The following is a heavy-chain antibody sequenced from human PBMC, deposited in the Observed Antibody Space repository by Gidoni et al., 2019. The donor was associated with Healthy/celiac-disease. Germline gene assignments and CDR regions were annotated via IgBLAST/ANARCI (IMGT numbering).Heavy chain of an antibody. D-gene: IGHD4-17*01. Sequence: QVQLVESGGGVVQPGSSLRLSCAASGFTFSSYGMHWVRQAPGKGLEWVAVISYDGSNKYYADSVKGRFTISRDNSKNTLYLQMNSLRAEDTAVYYCAKATVLPDYWGQGTLVTVSS. CDR2: ISYDGSNK. CDR1: GFTFSSYG. V-gene: IGHV3-30*18. CDR3: AKATVLPDY. J-gene: IGHJ4*02.